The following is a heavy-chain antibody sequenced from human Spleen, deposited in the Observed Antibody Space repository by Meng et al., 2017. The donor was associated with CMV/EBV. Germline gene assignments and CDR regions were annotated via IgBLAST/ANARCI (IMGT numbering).Heavy chain of an antibody. V-gene: IGHV4-34*01. Sequence: SFSGYSWSWIRQPPGKGLEWIGEINHSGSTNYNPSLKSRVTISVDTSKNQFSLKLSSVTAADTAVYYCARVIGYCSSTSCLRGRFDPWGQGTLVTVSS. J-gene: IGHJ5*02. D-gene: IGHD2-2*01. CDR3: ARVIGYCSSTSCLRGRFDP. CDR1: SFSGYS. CDR2: INHSGST.